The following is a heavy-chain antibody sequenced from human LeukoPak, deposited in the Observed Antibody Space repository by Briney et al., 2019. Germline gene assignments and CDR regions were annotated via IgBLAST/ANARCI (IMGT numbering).Heavy chain of an antibody. Sequence: GGSLRLSCTASGVTPRRFATQPVRQSPGKGLEWVAVIWYDGNNKYYADSVKGRLTISRDNSKNTLYLQMNSLSAADTAVYYRARDRTLRIYFYLALWGRGALVTVSS. CDR2: IWYDGNNK. V-gene: IGHV3-33*01. J-gene: IGHJ2*01. CDR1: GVTPRRFA. D-gene: IGHD5-12*01. CDR3: ARDRTLRIYFYLAL.